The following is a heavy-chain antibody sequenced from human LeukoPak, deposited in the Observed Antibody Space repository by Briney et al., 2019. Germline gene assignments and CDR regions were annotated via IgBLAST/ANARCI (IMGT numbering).Heavy chain of an antibody. CDR2: IYTSGRN. V-gene: IGHV4-4*07. D-gene: IGHD6-13*01. Sequence: MTSETLSLTCPVSGSSLSSYYWSWVRQPAGKGLEWIGRIYTSGRNNYNPSLKSRVTMSVDTSKNQFSLKLSPVTAAETAVYYGAREVIAGAGTSRWFDHWGQGTLVTVSS. CDR1: GSSLSSYY. CDR3: AREVIAGAGTSRWFDH. J-gene: IGHJ5*02.